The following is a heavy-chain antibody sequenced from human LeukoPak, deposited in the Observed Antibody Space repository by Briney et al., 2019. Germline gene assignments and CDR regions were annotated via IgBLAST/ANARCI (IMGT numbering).Heavy chain of an antibody. CDR3: ARDFDSSGSSL. Sequence: PPGGSLRLSCAASGFTFSSYAMHWVRQAPGKGLEWVAVISYDGSNKYYADSVKGRFTISRDNAKNTLYLQMNSLRAEDTAVYYRARDFDSSGSSLWGRGTLVTVSS. CDR2: ISYDGSNK. D-gene: IGHD3-22*01. CDR1: GFTFSSYA. V-gene: IGHV3-30-3*01. J-gene: IGHJ2*01.